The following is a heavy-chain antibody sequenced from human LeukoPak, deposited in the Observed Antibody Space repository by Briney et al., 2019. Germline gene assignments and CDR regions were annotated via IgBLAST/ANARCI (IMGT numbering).Heavy chain of an antibody. CDR1: GFTFSDYY. J-gene: IGHJ4*02. V-gene: IGHV3-11*04. CDR3: ARDPLSTSSPVDY. D-gene: IGHD2-2*01. CDR2: ISSRGTTI. Sequence: GGSLRLSCAASGFTFSDYYMSWVRQAPGKGLEWVSYISSRGTTISYAASVTGRFTISRDNANNSLYLQMNSLRAEDTAVYYCARDPLSTSSPVDYWGQGTLVTVSS.